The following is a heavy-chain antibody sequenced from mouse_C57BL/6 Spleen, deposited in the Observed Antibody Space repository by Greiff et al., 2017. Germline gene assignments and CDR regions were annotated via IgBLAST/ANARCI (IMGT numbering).Heavy chain of an antibody. CDR3: AGGYYGSSY. CDR2: IAPEGGEN. D-gene: IGHD1-1*01. V-gene: IGHV14-2*01. CDR1: GFNIKDYY. Sequence: EVQLQQSGAELVKPGASVKLSCTASGFNIKDYYMHWVKQRTEQGLEWIGRIAPEGGENKYAPKFQGKATITADTSSNTAYLQLSSLTSEDTAVYYCAGGYYGSSYWGQGTTLTVSS. J-gene: IGHJ2*01.